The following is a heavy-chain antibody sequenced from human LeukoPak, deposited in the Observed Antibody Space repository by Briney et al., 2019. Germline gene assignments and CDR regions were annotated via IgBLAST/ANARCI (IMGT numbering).Heavy chain of an antibody. CDR3: ARDCLPAAADY. D-gene: IGHD2-2*01. CDR2: IKSDGSST. V-gene: IGHV3-74*01. J-gene: IGHJ4*02. Sequence: PGGSLRLSCAVSGFTFSSHGMRWARQAPGKGLVWVSHIKSDGSSTNYADSVKGRFTISRDNAKNTLYLQMNSLRAEDTAVYYCARDCLPAAADYWGQGTLVTVSS. CDR1: GFTFSSHG.